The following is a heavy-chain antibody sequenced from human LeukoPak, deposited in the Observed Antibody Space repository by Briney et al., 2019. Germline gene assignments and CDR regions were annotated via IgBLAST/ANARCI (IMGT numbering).Heavy chain of an antibody. CDR3: ARHARMTYYYDSRAFDP. D-gene: IGHD3-22*01. Sequence: SETLSLTCAVYGGSFSGYYWSWIRQPPGKGLEWIGEINHSGSTNYNPSLKSRVTISVDTSKNQFSLKLSSVTAADTAVYYCARHARMTYYYDSRAFDPWGQGTLVTVSS. CDR2: INHSGST. CDR1: GGSFSGYY. V-gene: IGHV4-34*01. J-gene: IGHJ5*02.